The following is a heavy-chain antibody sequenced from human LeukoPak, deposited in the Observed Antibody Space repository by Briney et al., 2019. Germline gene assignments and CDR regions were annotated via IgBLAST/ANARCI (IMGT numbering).Heavy chain of an antibody. D-gene: IGHD1-26*01. Sequence: GESLKISCKGSGYSFTSYWLGWVRQMPGKGLEWMCLIYPGDSDTRYSPSFQGQVTISADKSISTASLQWSSLKASGTAMYDCARLCGTSGWDYYYVDVWCKGTGATVSS. CDR1: GYSFTSYW. J-gene: IGHJ6*03. V-gene: IGHV5-51*01. CDR2: IYPGDSDT. CDR3: ARLCGTSGWDYYYVDV.